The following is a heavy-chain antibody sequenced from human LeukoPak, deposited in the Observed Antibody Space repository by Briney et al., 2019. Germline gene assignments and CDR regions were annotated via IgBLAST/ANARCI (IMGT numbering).Heavy chain of an antibody. CDR3: VRDGRGGYNPFDY. D-gene: IGHD5-24*01. Sequence: SETLSLXCAVYGGSFSGYYWSWIRQPPGKGLEWIGEINHSGSTNYNPSLKSRVTISVDTSKNQFSLKLSSVTAADTAVYYCVRDGRGGYNPFDYWGQGTLVTVSS. CDR1: GGSFSGYY. J-gene: IGHJ4*02. V-gene: IGHV4-34*01. CDR2: INHSGST.